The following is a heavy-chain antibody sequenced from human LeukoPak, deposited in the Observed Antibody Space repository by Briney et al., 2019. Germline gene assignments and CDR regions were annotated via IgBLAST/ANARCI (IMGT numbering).Heavy chain of an antibody. Sequence: SETLSLTCTVSGGSISSSSYYWGWIRQPPGKGLEWIGSIYYSGSTYYNPSLKSRVTISVDTSKNQFSLKLSSVTAADTAVYYCARGGGYCTNGVCYEVGVHYYYMDVWGKGTTVTVSS. J-gene: IGHJ6*03. V-gene: IGHV4-39*01. CDR3: ARGGGYCTNGVCYEVGVHYYYMDV. D-gene: IGHD2-8*01. CDR1: GGSISSSSYY. CDR2: IYYSGST.